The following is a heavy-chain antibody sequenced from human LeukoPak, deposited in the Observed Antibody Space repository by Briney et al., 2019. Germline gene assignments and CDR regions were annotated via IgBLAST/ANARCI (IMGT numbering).Heavy chain of an antibody. J-gene: IGHJ4*02. CDR3: ARMSHSGSYYFDY. CDR1: GFTLSKYN. CDR2: ISSSSSTI. V-gene: IGHV3-48*02. Sequence: PGGSLRLSCVASGFTLSKYNLNWVRQAPGTAMEWVSYISSSSSTIYYADSVRGRFTISRDNAKTSLYLQMNSLRDEDTAVYYCARMSHSGSYYFDYWGQGTLVTVSS. D-gene: IGHD1-26*01.